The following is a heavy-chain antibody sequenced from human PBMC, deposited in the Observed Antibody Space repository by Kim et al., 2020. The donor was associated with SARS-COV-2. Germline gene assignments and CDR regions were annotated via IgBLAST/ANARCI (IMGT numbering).Heavy chain of an antibody. CDR1: GFTFRSYE. CDR3: AREVXFSPDAFDI. J-gene: IGHJ3*02. CDR2: ISSSSNSK. V-gene: IGHV3-48*03. Sequence: GGSLRLSCAASGFTFRSYEMNWVRQAPGKGLEWVSYISSSSNSKYYADSVKGRFTISRDNAKDSLXXQMNXLRAEDTAVYYCAREVXFSPDAFDIWGQGTXVTVSS.